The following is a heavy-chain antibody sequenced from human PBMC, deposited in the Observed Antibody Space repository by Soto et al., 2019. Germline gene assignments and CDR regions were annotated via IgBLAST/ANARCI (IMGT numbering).Heavy chain of an antibody. CDR2: VYHSGST. V-gene: IGHV4-30-2*01. CDR1: GDSISSGDYS. J-gene: IGHJ6*02. Sequence: SETLSLTCAVSGDSISSGDYSWSWIRQPPGKGLEWIGYVYHSGSTYYNPSLKSRVTISVDKSKNQFSLKLSSVTAADTAVYYCARKIAARHYYYGMDVWGQGTTVTVSS. CDR3: ARKIAARHYYYGMDV. D-gene: IGHD6-6*01.